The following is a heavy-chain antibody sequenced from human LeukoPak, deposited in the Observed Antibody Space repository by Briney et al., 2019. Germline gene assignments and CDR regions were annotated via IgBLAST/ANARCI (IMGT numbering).Heavy chain of an antibody. D-gene: IGHD2-21*02. CDR2: IYHSGST. Sequence: SETLSLTCAVSGGSISSGGHSWSWIRQPPGKGLEWIGYIYHSGSTYYNPSLKSRVTISVDRSKNQFSLKLSSVTAADTAVYYCARAYCGGDCYSPPDYWAREPWSPSPQ. CDR3: ARAYCGGDCYSPPDY. CDR1: GGSISSGGHS. J-gene: IGHJ4*02. V-gene: IGHV4-30-2*01.